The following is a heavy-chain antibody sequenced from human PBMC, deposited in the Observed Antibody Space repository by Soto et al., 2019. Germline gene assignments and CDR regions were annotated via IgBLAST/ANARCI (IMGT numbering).Heavy chain of an antibody. D-gene: IGHD2-21*02. CDR1: GFTFSSYG. CDR2: IWYDGSNK. CDR3: ARDPTGAYCGGDCYHRGDAFDI. Sequence: GGSLRLSCAASGFTFSSYGMHWVRQAPGKGLEWVAVIWYDGSNKYYADSVKGRFTSSRDNSKNTLYLQMNSLRAEDTAVYYCARDPTGAYCGGDCYHRGDAFDIWGQGTMVTVSS. J-gene: IGHJ3*02. V-gene: IGHV3-33*01.